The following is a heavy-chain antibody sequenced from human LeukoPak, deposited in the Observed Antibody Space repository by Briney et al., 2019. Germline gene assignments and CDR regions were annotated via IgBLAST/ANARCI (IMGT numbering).Heavy chain of an antibody. D-gene: IGHD1-26*01. CDR3: ATDRGRSGSYYGRNYFDY. Sequence: ASVKVSCKASGYTFTGYYMHWVRQAPGKGLEWMGGFDPEDGETIYAQKFQGRVTMTEDTSTDTAYMELSSLRSEDTAVYYCATDRGRSGSYYGRNYFDYWGQGTLVTVSS. J-gene: IGHJ4*02. CDR1: GYTFTGYY. V-gene: IGHV1-24*01. CDR2: FDPEDGET.